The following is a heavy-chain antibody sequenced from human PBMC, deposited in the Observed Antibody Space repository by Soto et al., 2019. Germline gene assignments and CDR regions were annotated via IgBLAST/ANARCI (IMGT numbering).Heavy chain of an antibody. CDR3: AYRKGAARRTGNWFDP. V-gene: IGHV2-5*02. D-gene: IGHD6-6*01. J-gene: IGHJ5*02. Sequence: GSVPTLLNPTAALTLSCTCAVFSLNADGVAVGWIRQPPGKALEWLGLFYWDDDKRYSPSQESRLSITRNTSKRQVILTMTNMEPVDTGIYYCAYRKGAARRTGNWFDPWGQGTPVTVSS. CDR1: VFSLNADGVA. CDR2: FYWDDDK.